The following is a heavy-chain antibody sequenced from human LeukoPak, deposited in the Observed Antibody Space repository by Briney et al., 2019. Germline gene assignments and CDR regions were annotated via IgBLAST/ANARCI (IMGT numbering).Heavy chain of an antibody. D-gene: IGHD5-18*01. CDR1: GFTFSSYA. V-gene: IGHV3-30*04. Sequence: ERSLRLSCAASGFTFSSYAMHWVRQAPGKGLEWVAVISYDGSNKYYADSVKGRFTISRDDSKNTLYLLMNSLKTEDTAVYYCTTLALVTWATGGYWGQGTLVTVSS. J-gene: IGHJ4*02. CDR2: ISYDGSNK. CDR3: TTLALVTWATGGY.